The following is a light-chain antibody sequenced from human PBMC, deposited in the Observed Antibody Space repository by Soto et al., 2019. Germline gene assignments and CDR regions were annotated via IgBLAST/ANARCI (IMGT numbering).Light chain of an antibody. Sequence: EMQITLSPSTLSGNVQDRVTITCRASQTISSWLAWYQQKPGKAPKLLIYKASTLESGVPSRFSGSGSGTEFTLTISSLQPDDFATYYCQHYNSYSEAFGQGTNVDTK. CDR3: QHYNSYSEA. V-gene: IGKV1-5*03. J-gene: IGKJ1*01. CDR2: KAS. CDR1: QTISSW.